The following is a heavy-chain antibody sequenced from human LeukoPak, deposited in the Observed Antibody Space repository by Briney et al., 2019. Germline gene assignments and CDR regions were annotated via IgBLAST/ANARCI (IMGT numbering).Heavy chain of an antibody. V-gene: IGHV1-8*02. CDR1: GYTFTGYY. D-gene: IGHD6-13*01. J-gene: IGHJ5*02. Sequence: GASVKVSCKASGYTFTGYYMHWVRQATGQGLEWMGWMNPNSGNTGYAQKFQGRVTMTRNTSISTAYMELSSLRSEDTAVYYCARGPSSSWVRTKQRINWFDPWGQGTLVTVSS. CDR3: ARGPSSSWVRTKQRINWFDP. CDR2: MNPNSGNT.